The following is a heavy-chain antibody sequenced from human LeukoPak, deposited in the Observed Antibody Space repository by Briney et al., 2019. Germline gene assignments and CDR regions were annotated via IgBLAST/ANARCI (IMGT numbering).Heavy chain of an antibody. CDR2: ISSNGGST. CDR1: GFAFSSSP. Sequence: PGGSLRLSCSASGFAFSSSPMHWVRQAPGKGLEYVSTISSNGGSTFYADSVKGRFTISRDSSRNTLYLQMSSLRAEDTAVYYCVRRGYSCGFDYWGQGTLVTVSS. CDR3: VRRGYSCGFDY. J-gene: IGHJ4*02. V-gene: IGHV3-64D*09. D-gene: IGHD5-18*01.